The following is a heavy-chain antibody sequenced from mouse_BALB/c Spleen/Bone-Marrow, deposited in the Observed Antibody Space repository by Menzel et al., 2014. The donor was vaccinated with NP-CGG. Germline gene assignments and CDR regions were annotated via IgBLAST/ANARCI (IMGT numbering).Heavy chain of an antibody. CDR3: TRSNYGYWYFDV. V-gene: IGHV1S81*02. D-gene: IGHD1-1*01. Sequence: VQLQQSGAELVKPGASVKLSCKASGYSFTNYYMYWVKRRPGQGLEWIGEINPSNGGTNFNEKFKNKATLTVDKSSSTACMQLSSLTSEDSAVYYCTRSNYGYWYFDVWGAGTTVTVSS. J-gene: IGHJ1*01. CDR2: INPSNGGT. CDR1: GYSFTNYY.